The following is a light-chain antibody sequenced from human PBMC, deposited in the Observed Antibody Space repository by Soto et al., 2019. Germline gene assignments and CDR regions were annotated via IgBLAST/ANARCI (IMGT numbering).Light chain of an antibody. CDR2: GNS. Sequence: QSVLTQPPSVSGAPGQRVTLSCTGSSSNIGAGYDVHWYQQLPGTAPKLLIYGNSNRPSGGPDRFSGSKSGTSASLAITGLQAEYEADYYCQSYDSSLSGVVFGGGTKLTVL. CDR1: SSNIGAGYD. CDR3: QSYDSSLSGVV. J-gene: IGLJ2*01. V-gene: IGLV1-40*01.